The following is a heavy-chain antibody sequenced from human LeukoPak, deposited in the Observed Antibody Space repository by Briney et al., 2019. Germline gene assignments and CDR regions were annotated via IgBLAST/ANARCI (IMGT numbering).Heavy chain of an antibody. D-gene: IGHD3-3*01. Sequence: WMGRIIPIFGIANYAQKFQGRVTITADKSTSTAYMELSSLRSEDTAVYYCARSSKVESFDHWGQGTLVTVSS. CDR2: IIPIFGIA. CDR3: ARSSKVESFDH. J-gene: IGHJ4*02. V-gene: IGHV1-69*02.